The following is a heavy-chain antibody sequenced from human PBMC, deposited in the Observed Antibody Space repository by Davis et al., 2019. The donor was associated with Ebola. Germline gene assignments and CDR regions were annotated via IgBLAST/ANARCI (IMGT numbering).Heavy chain of an antibody. CDR3: AKAVTIFIGYYYYGMDV. Sequence: GGSLRLSCAASGFTFSSYAMHWVRQAPGKGLEWVAVISYDGSNKYYADSVKGRFTISRDNSKNTLYLQMNSLRAEDTAVYYCAKAVTIFIGYYYYGMDVWGQGTTVTVSS. V-gene: IGHV3-30-3*01. CDR2: ISYDGSNK. J-gene: IGHJ6*02. D-gene: IGHD4-17*01. CDR1: GFTFSSYA.